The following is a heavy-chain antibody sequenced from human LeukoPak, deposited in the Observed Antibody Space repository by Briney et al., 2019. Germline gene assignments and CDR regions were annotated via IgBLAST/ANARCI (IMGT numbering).Heavy chain of an antibody. D-gene: IGHD6-13*01. CDR2: ISSSGSTI. CDR1: GFTFSSYG. J-gene: IGHJ5*02. CDR3: ASAAAAGNP. V-gene: IGHV3-48*04. Sequence: GGSLRLSCAASGFTFSSYGIHWIRQAPGKGLEWVSYISSSGSTIYYADSVKGRFTISRDNAKNSLYLQMNSLRAEDTAVYYCASAAAAGNPWGQGTLVTVSS.